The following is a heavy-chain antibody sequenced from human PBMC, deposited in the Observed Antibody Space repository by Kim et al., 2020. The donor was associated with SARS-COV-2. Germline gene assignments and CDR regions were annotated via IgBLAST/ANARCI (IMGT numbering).Heavy chain of an antibody. Sequence: GGSLRLSCVASGFTFSNYYMSWVRQAPGKGLEWVANIKTDGSDKGYVDSVKGRFTISRDNAKNSLNLQIASLMAEDTAVYYCARDVTYGRHYLWGRGTLV. CDR3: ARDVTYGRHYL. J-gene: IGHJ4*02. V-gene: IGHV3-7*01. CDR1: GFTFSNYY. CDR2: IKTDGSDK. D-gene: IGHD3-10*01.